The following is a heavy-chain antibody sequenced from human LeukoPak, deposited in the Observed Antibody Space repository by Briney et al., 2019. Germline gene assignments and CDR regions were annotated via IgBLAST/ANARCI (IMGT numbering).Heavy chain of an antibody. D-gene: IGHD3-10*01. CDR1: GGSISSYY. J-gene: IGHJ4*02. CDR2: IYYSGST. Sequence: SETLSLTCTVSGGSISSYYWSWIRQPPGKGLERIGYIYYSGSTNYNPSLKSRVIISVDRSKNQFSLKVNSVTAADTAVYYCARLRSYLRHWGQGTLVTVSS. V-gene: IGHV4-59*12. CDR3: ARLRSYLRH.